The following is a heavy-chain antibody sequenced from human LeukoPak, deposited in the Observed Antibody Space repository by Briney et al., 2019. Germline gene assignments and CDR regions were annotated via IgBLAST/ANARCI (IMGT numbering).Heavy chain of an antibody. D-gene: IGHD6-13*01. CDR2: ISGSGGST. V-gene: IGHV3-23*01. CDR3: AKDRGHSSSWTLGMDV. Sequence: QPGGSLRLSCAASGFTFSSYAMSWVRQAPGKGLEWVSAISGSGGSTYYADSVKGRFTISRDNSKNTLYLQMNSLRAEDTAVYYCAKDRGHSSSWTLGMDVWGQGTTVTVSS. J-gene: IGHJ6*02. CDR1: GFTFSSYA.